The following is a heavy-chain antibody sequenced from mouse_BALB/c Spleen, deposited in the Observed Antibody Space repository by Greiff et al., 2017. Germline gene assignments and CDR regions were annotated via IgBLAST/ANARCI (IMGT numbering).Heavy chain of an antibody. V-gene: IGHV1-14*01. J-gene: IGHJ1*01. Sequence: VQLKESGSELVKPGASVKMSCKASGYTFTSYVMHWVKQKPGQGLEWIGYINPYNDGTKYNEKFKGKAILTSDKSSSTAYMELSSLTSEDSAVYYCARSYYGSSHWYFDVWGAGTTVTVSS. CDR3: ARSYYGSSHWYFDV. CDR2: INPYNDGT. CDR1: GYTFTSYV. D-gene: IGHD1-1*01.